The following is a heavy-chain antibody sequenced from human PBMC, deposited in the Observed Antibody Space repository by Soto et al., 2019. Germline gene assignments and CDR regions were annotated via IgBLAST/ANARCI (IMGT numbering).Heavy chain of an antibody. D-gene: IGHD3-10*01. V-gene: IGHV2-5*02. CDR2: IYWDDDK. CDR1: GFSLSTSGVG. J-gene: IGHJ4*02. CDR3: AHTIFYGSGSRLLDY. Sequence: QITLKESGPTLVKPTQTLTLTCTFSGFSLSTSGVGVGWIRQPPGKAPEWLALIYWDDDKRYSPSLKSRLTITKDTSKNQVVLTMTNMDPVDTATYYCAHTIFYGSGSRLLDYWGQGTLVTVSS.